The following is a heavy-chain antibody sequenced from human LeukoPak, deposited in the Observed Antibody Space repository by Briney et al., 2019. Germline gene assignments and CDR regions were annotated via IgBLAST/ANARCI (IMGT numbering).Heavy chain of an antibody. D-gene: IGHD5-18*01. V-gene: IGHV3-33*01. J-gene: IGHJ4*02. Sequence: PGGSLRLSCAASGFSFSTYAVHWVRQAPGKGLDWVAMIWSDASNQYYADSVKGRFTISRDNSKNTLYLQLNSLRAEDTAVYYCARWLSDKIDSNGYLDYWGQGTLVTVSS. CDR2: IWSDASNQ. CDR1: GFSFSTYA. CDR3: ARWLSDKIDSNGYLDY.